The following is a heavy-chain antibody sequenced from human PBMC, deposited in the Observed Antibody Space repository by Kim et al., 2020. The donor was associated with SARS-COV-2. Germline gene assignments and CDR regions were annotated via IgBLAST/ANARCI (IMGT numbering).Heavy chain of an antibody. CDR3: AREGGGYYYDSSGYHKTYYYYYGMDV. J-gene: IGHJ6*02. D-gene: IGHD3-22*01. V-gene: IGHV4-59*13. CDR2: IYYSGST. Sequence: SETLSLTCTVSGGSISSYYWSWIRQPPGKGLEWIGYIYYSGSTNYNPSLKSRVTISVDTSKNQFSLKLSSVTAADTAVYYCAREGGGYYYDSSGYHKTYYYYYGMDVWGQGTTVTVSS. CDR1: GGSISSYY.